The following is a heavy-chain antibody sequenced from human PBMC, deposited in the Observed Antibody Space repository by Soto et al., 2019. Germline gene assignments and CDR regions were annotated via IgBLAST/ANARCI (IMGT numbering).Heavy chain of an antibody. J-gene: IGHJ5*02. V-gene: IGHV4-4*02. CDR2: IYHTGTT. Sequence: SETLSLACDVSGDSISSVNWWGWVRQPPGQGLEWIGEIYHTGTTNHNPSLQSRLTLSVDKSKNQLSLSLTSVTAADAAVYYCAMFSAFFTFSPFDLWGQGSLVTVSS. CDR3: AMFSAFFTFSPFDL. D-gene: IGHD3-3*02. CDR1: GDSISSVNW.